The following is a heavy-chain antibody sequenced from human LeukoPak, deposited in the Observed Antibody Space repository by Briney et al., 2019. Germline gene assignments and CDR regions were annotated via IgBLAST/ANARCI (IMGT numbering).Heavy chain of an antibody. CDR1: GDSVSSNSAA. V-gene: IGHV6-1*01. CDR2: TYYRSKWYN. Sequence: SQTLSLTCAISGDSVSSNSAAWNWIRQSPSRGLEWLGRTYYRSKWYNDYAVSVKSRITINPDTSKNQFSLQLNSVTPEDTAVYYCARDEDYDSSGPGGYFDYWGQGTLVTVSS. CDR3: ARDEDYDSSGPGGYFDY. J-gene: IGHJ4*02. D-gene: IGHD3-22*01.